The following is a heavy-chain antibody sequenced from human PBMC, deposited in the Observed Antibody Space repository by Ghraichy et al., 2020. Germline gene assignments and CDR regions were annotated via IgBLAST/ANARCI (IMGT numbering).Heavy chain of an antibody. D-gene: IGHD1-26*01. CDR3: ARGVGADYYYYGMDV. V-gene: IGHV3-30*04. CDR2: ISYDGSNK. CDR1: GFTFSSYA. Sequence: GGSLRLSCAASGFTFSSYAMHWVRQAPGKGLEWVAVISYDGSNKYYADSVKGRFTISRDNSKNTLYLQMNSLRAEDTAVYYCARGVGADYYYYGMDVWGQGTTVTVSS. J-gene: IGHJ6*02.